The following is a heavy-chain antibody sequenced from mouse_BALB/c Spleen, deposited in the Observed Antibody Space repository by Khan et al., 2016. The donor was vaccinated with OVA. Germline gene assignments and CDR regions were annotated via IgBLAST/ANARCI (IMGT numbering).Heavy chain of an antibody. V-gene: IGHV3-2*02. CDR2: ISYSGST. Sequence: EVQLQESGPGLVKPSQSLSLTCTVTGYSITSDYAWNWIPQFPGNKLEWMGYISYSGSTNYNPSLKSRISITRDTSKNQLFLQLNSVTTEDTATYYCARDGSRYNYAMDYWCQGTSVTVSS. CDR3: ARDGSRYNYAMDY. D-gene: IGHD2-3*01. J-gene: IGHJ4*01. CDR1: GYSITSDYA.